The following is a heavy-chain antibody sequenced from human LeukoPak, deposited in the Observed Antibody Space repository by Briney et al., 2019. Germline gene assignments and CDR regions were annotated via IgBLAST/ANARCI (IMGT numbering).Heavy chain of an antibody. CDR2: IYPGDSDT. CDR3: ARRQRRYYDSSGASFDY. J-gene: IGHJ4*02. V-gene: IGHV5-51*01. Sequence: GESLKISCKGSGYSFTSYWIGWVRPMPGKGLEWMGIIYPGDSDTRYSPSFQGQVTISADKSISTAYLQWSSLKASDTAMYYCARRQRRYYDSSGASFDYWGQGTLVTVSS. CDR1: GYSFTSYW. D-gene: IGHD3-22*01.